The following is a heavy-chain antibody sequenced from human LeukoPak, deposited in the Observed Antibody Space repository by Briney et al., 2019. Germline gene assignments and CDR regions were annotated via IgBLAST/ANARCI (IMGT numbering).Heavy chain of an antibody. J-gene: IGHJ4*02. D-gene: IGHD1-26*01. Sequence: PGGSLRLSCAASGFTFSSYGMHWVRQAPGKGLEWVAVISYDGSNKYYADSVKGRFTISRDNSKNTLYLQMNSLRAEDTAVYYCAGASVGFDYWGQGTLVTVSS. CDR3: AGASVGFDY. CDR2: ISYDGSNK. V-gene: IGHV3-30*03. CDR1: GFTFSSYG.